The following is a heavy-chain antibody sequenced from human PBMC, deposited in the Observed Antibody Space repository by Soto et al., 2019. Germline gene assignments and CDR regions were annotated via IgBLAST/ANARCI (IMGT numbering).Heavy chain of an antibody. J-gene: IGHJ4*02. CDR3: ARGYYYDSSGYYGSYYFDY. CDR2: IIPIFGTA. D-gene: IGHD3-22*01. V-gene: IGHV1-69*01. Sequence: QVQLVQSGAEVKKPGSSVKVSCKASGGTFSSYAISWVRQAPGQGLEWMGGIIPIFGTANYAQKSQGRVTITADESTSTAYMELSRLRSEDTAVYYCARGYYYDSSGYYGSYYFDYWGQGTLVTVSS. CDR1: GGTFSSYA.